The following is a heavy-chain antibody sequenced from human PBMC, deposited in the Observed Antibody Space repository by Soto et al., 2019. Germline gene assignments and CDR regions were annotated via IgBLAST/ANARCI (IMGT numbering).Heavy chain of an antibody. CDR2: VNPSGGHT. Sequence: QVQLMQSGAEVKKPGASVKVSCKASGDTFTDYYIHWVRQAPGQGLEWMGTVNPSGGHTTYAQHFPGRGTMTRDTSTSTLSMDLTSLTSDDSAIYYCARGGHVVVVTAALDYWGQGTLVTVSS. CDR3: ARGGHVVVVTAALDY. D-gene: IGHD2-21*02. J-gene: IGHJ4*02. CDR1: GDTFTDYY. V-gene: IGHV1-46*01.